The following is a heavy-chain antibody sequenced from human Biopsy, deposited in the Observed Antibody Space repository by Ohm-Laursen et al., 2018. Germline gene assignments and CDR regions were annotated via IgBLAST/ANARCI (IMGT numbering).Heavy chain of an antibody. CDR3: VRGVDYYDPYHYYALDV. J-gene: IGHJ6*02. V-gene: IGHV4-34*01. CDR1: GESFNRYY. D-gene: IGHD3-22*01. CDR2: INHSGRT. Sequence: GTLSLTCAVYGESFNRYYWSWIRQTPGKGLEWIGEINHSGRTNYNPSLKSRVTISVDTSKNQFSLRVRSVTAADTAVYYCVRGVDYYDPYHYYALDVWGQGTTVTVSS.